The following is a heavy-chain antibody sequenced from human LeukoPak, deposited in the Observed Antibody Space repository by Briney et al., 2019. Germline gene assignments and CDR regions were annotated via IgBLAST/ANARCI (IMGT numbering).Heavy chain of an antibody. CDR3: ARVFGGHTNGLDY. Sequence: QSGGSLRLSCAASGXSFSDYAMHWVRQAPGKGLEYVSAISSNGRSPYYANSVKGRFTISRDNSKSTLYLQMGSLRAEDMAVYYCARVFGGHTNGLDYWGLGTLVTVSS. V-gene: IGHV3-64*01. D-gene: IGHD2-8*01. J-gene: IGHJ4*02. CDR2: ISSNGRSP. CDR1: GXSFSDYA.